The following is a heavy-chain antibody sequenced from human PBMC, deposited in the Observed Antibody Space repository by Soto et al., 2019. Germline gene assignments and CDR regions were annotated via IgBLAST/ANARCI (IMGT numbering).Heavy chain of an antibody. V-gene: IGHV1-18*01. CDR3: ARDGDTMVRGVRDPFDY. J-gene: IGHJ4*02. CDR1: GYTFTSYG. D-gene: IGHD3-10*01. CDR2: ISAYNGNT. Sequence: PPASVKVSCKASGYTFTSYGISWVRQAPGQGLEWMGWISAYNGNTNYAQKLQGRVTMTTDTSTSTAYMELRSLRSDDTAVYYCARDGDTMVRGVRDPFDYWGQGTLVTVSS.